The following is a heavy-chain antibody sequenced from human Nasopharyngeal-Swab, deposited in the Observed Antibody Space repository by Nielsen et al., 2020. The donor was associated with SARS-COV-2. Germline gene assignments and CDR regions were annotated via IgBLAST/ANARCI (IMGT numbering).Heavy chain of an antibody. CDR2: INPSGGST. CDR1: GYTFTSYY. D-gene: IGHD6-19*01. Sequence: ASVKVSCKASGYTFTSYYMHWVRQAPEQGLEWMGIINPSGGSTSYAQKFQGRVTMTRDTSTSTVYMELSSLRSEDTAVYYCARDLTKSIAVPGNYYYGMDVWGQGTTVTVCS. CDR3: ARDLTKSIAVPGNYYYGMDV. V-gene: IGHV1-46*01. J-gene: IGHJ6*02.